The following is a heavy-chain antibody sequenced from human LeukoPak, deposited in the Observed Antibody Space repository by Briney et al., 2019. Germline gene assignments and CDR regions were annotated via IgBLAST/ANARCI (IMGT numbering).Heavy chain of an antibody. J-gene: IGHJ4*02. Sequence: GSLRLSCAASGFNFNDHAMTWVRQAPGKGLEWVSSISSSSSYIYYADSVKGRFTISRDNAKNSLYLQMNSLRAEDTAVYYCARDQGNEDYDFWSASPVGWGQGTLVTVSS. CDR3: ARDQGNEDYDFWSASPVG. CDR2: ISSSSSYI. V-gene: IGHV3-21*01. CDR1: GFNFNDHA. D-gene: IGHD3-3*01.